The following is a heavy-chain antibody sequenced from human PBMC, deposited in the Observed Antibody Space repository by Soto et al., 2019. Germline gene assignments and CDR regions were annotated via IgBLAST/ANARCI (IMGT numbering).Heavy chain of an antibody. J-gene: IGHJ3*02. D-gene: IGHD3-10*01. V-gene: IGHV1-3*01. CDR2: INAGNGNT. CDR3: ARGALLWFGELPINAFDI. CDR1: GYTFTSYA. Sequence: VASVKVSCKASGYTFTSYAMHWVRQAPGQRLEWMGWINAGNGNTKYSQKLQGRVTITTDTSTSTAYMELRSLRSDDTAVYYCARGALLWFGELPINAFDIWGQGTTVTVS.